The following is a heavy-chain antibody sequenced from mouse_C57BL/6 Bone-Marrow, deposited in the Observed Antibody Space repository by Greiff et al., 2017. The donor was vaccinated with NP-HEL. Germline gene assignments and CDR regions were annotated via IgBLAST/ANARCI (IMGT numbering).Heavy chain of an antibody. CDR3: ASGGAAQATFLFAY. J-gene: IGHJ3*01. CDR1: GYTFTSYW. D-gene: IGHD3-2*02. Sequence: VQLQQPGAELVKPGASVKLSCKASGYTFTSYWMHWVKQRPGQGLEWIGMFHPNSGSTNYNEKFKSKATLTVDKSSSTAYMQLSSLTSEDSAVYYCASGGAAQATFLFAYWGQGTLVTVSA. CDR2: FHPNSGST. V-gene: IGHV1-64*01.